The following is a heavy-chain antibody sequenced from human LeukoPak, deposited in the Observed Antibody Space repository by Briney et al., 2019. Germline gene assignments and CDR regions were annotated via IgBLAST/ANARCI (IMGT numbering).Heavy chain of an antibody. V-gene: IGHV3-49*04. CDR3: TTDIRPHGDLDY. CDR2: IRSKAYGGTT. J-gene: IGHJ4*02. D-gene: IGHD4-17*01. CDR1: GFTFGDYA. Sequence: QPGRSLRLSCTASGFTFGDYAMSWVRQAPGKGLEWVGFIRSKAYGGTTEYAASVKGRFTISRDDSKNTLYLQMNSLKTEDTAVYYCTTDIRPHGDLDYWGQGTLVTVSS.